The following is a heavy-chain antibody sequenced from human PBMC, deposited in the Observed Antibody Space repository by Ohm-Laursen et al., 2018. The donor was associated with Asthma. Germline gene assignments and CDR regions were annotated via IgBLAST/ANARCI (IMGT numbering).Heavy chain of an antibody. Sequence: SLRLSCTASGFTFSSYAMSWVRQAPGKGLEWVSTISGSGADTYYADSVKGRSTISRDNSKNTLYLQMNSLRAEDTAIYYSAKRYCTNTNCQRVIDYWGQGTLVTVSS. J-gene: IGHJ4*02. CDR2: ISGSGADT. V-gene: IGHV3-23*01. D-gene: IGHD2-2*01. CDR3: AKRYCTNTNCQRVIDY. CDR1: GFTFSSYA.